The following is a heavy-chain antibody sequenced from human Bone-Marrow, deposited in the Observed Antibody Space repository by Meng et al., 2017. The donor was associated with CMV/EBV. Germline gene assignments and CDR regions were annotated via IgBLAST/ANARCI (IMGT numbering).Heavy chain of an antibody. CDR1: GYTFTGYY. J-gene: IGHJ4*02. D-gene: IGHD6-6*01. CDR3: ARGVAAPDY. Sequence: QGPQVQVRAEVKKPWASVKVYCKASGYTFTGYYMHCVRQAPGQGLEWMGWNNTNSGGTNYAQKFQGRVTMTRDTSISTAYMELSRLRSNDTAVYYCARGVAAPDYWGQGTLVTVSS. V-gene: IGHV1-2*02. CDR2: NNTNSGGT.